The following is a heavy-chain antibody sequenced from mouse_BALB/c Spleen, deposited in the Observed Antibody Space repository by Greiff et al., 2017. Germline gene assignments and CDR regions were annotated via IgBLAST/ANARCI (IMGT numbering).Heavy chain of an antibody. D-gene: IGHD2-3*01. CDR2: ISYDGSN. CDR1: GYSITSCYY. V-gene: IGHV3-6*02. CDR3: ARGDGYCLY. Sequence: DVKLQESGPGLVKPSQSLSLTCSVTGYSITSCYYWNWIRQFPGNKLEWMGYISYDGSNNYNPSLKNRISITRDTSKNQFFLKLNSVTTEDTATYCCARGDGYCLYWGQGTLVTVSA. J-gene: IGHJ3*01.